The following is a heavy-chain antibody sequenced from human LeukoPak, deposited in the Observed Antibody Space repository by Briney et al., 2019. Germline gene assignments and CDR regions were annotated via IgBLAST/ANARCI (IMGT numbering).Heavy chain of an antibody. CDR2: MKHDGSAK. Sequence: GGSLTLSCVGSGFTFRTFWMAWVRQAPGKGLEWVANMKHDGSAKHYVDSVKGRFTISRDNAKNSLYLQMNSLRAEDTAVYYCARDVDGYLDYWGQGTLVTVSS. CDR3: ARDVDGYLDY. V-gene: IGHV3-7*01. J-gene: IGHJ4*02. D-gene: IGHD5-12*01. CDR1: GFTFRTFW.